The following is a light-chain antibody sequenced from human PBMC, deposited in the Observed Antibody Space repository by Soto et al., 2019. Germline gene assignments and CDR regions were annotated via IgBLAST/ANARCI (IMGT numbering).Light chain of an antibody. Sequence: DLQLTQSPSFLSASVGDRVTITCRASQGISSYLAWYQQKPGKAPKLLIYAASTLQSGVPSRFSGSGSGTEFTLTISSLQPEDFATYYCQQLNSYPLTFGGGTKVGIK. CDR3: QQLNSYPLT. V-gene: IGKV1-9*01. CDR1: QGISSY. J-gene: IGKJ4*01. CDR2: AAS.